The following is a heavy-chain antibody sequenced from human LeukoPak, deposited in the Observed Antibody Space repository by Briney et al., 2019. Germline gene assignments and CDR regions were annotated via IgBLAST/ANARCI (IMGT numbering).Heavy chain of an antibody. D-gene: IGHD6-19*01. Sequence: ASVKVSCKASGYTFTSYGISWVRQAPGQGLEWMGWISAYNGNTNYAQKLQGRVTMTTDTSTSTAYMELRSLRSDDTAVYYCARDDSSGWYSVGNWFDPWGQGTLVTVSS. J-gene: IGHJ5*02. CDR2: ISAYNGNT. CDR1: GYTFTSYG. V-gene: IGHV1-18*01. CDR3: ARDDSSGWYSVGNWFDP.